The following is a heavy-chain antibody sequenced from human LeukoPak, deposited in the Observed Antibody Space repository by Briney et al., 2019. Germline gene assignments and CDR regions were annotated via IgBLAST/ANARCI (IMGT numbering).Heavy chain of an antibody. Sequence: SETLSLTCTVSGGSISSYYWSWVRQPPGKGLEWIGYIYYSGSTNYNPSLKSRVTISVDTSKNQFSLKLSSVTAADTAVYYCARASYSYDINGWVPFDYWGQGTLVTVSS. CDR2: IYYSGST. CDR1: GGSISSYY. CDR3: ARASYSYDINGWVPFDY. J-gene: IGHJ4*02. D-gene: IGHD3-22*01. V-gene: IGHV4-59*01.